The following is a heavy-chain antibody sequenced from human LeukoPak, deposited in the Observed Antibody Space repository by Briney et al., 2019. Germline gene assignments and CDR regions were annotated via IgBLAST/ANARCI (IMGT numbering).Heavy chain of an antibody. CDR1: GFTFRSYA. CDR3: AKTRPLDSSSWSHGDY. V-gene: IGHV3-23*01. J-gene: IGHJ4*02. D-gene: IGHD6-13*01. Sequence: GGSLRLSCAASGFTFRSYAMSWVRQAPGKGLEWVSAISGSGDSTYYGDSVKGRFTISRDNSKNTLYLQMNSLRAEDTAVYYCAKTRPLDSSSWSHGDYWGQGTLVTVSS. CDR2: ISGSGDST.